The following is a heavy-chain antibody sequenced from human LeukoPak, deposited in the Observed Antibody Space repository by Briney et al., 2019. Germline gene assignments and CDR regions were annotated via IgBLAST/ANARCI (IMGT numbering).Heavy chain of an antibody. D-gene: IGHD6-6*01. CDR3: ARASSSSLFDY. J-gene: IGHJ4*02. V-gene: IGHV4-34*01. CDR2: INHSGST. Sequence: SETLSLTCAVYGGSFSGYYWSWIRQPPGKGLEWIGEINHSGSTNYNPSLKSRVTISVDTSKNQFSLKLSSVTAADTAVYYCARASSSSLFDYWGQGTLVTISS. CDR1: GGSFSGYY.